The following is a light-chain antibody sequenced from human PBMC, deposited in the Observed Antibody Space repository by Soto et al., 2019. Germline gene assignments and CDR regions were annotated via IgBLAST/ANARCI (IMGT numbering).Light chain of an antibody. Sequence: EIVMTQSPATLSVSTGLRSTLSCMASQSISDTLAWYQQKPGQAPRLLIYSASRRATGFPGRFSGSGSGTDFTLTISSLQSEDLAVYYCQQYNNWPPITFGQGTRLEIK. CDR2: SAS. V-gene: IGKV3-15*01. CDR3: QQYNNWPPIT. CDR1: QSISDT. J-gene: IGKJ5*01.